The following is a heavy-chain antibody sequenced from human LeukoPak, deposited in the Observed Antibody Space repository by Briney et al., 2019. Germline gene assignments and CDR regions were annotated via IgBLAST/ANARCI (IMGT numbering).Heavy chain of an antibody. CDR2: ISYDGSNK. D-gene: IGHD3-10*01. V-gene: IGHV3-30*04. J-gene: IGHJ6*02. CDR1: GFTFSSYA. Sequence: PGRSLRLSCAASGFTFSSYAMHWVRQAPGKGLEWVAVISYDGSNKYYADSVKGRFTISRDNSKNTLYLQMNSLRAEDTAVYYCAREYYGSGSLPPYYYGMDVWGQGTTVTVSS. CDR3: AREYYGSGSLPPYYYGMDV.